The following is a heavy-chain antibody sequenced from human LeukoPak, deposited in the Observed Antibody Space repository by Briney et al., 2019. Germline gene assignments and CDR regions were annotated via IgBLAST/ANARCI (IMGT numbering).Heavy chain of an antibody. D-gene: IGHD2-2*02. CDR2: IYYSGNT. Sequence: SETLSLTCTVSGGSISSSSYYWGWIRQPPGKGLEWIGSIYYSGNTYYNPSLKSRVSISVDTSKNQFSLKLNSVTAADTAVYYCARQGDNDSYYNLDWFDPWGQGTLVIVSS. V-gene: IGHV4-39*01. CDR1: GGSISSSSYY. J-gene: IGHJ5*02. CDR3: ARQGDNDSYYNLDWFDP.